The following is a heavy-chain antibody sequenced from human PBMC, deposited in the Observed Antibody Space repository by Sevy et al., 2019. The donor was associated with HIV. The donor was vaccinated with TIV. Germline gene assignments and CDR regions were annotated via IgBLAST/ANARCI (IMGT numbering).Heavy chain of an antibody. CDR3: ARDTYALWSGFSAFYDFDC. J-gene: IGHJ4*02. CDR2: IKQDGSEQ. CDR1: GFTFSNYF. V-gene: IGHV3-7*01. Sequence: GGSLRLSCAGSGFTFSNYFMTWVRQAPGKGLEWVANIKQDGSEQNYVDSVRGRFTISRDNAKNSLYLQMNNLRAEDEAIYYCARDTYALWSGFSAFYDFDCWGQGTRVTVSS. D-gene: IGHD3-3*01.